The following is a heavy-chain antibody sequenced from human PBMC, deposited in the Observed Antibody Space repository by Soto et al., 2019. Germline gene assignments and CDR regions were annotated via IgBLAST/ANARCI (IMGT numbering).Heavy chain of an antibody. CDR1: GFTFSSYG. D-gene: IGHD6-13*01. V-gene: IGHV3-33*01. CDR3: ARAKKIAAVVSFDP. CDR2: IWYDGSNK. J-gene: IGHJ5*02. Sequence: GGSLRLSCAASGFTFSSYGMHWVRQAPGKGLEWVAVIWYDGSNKYYADSVKGRFTISRDNSKNTLYLQMNSLRAEDTAVYYWARAKKIAAVVSFDPWGKGPLVTFPS.